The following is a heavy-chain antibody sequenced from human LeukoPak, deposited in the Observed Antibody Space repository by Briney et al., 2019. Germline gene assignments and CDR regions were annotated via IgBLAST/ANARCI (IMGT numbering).Heavy chain of an antibody. CDR1: GFSLSTSGVG. J-gene: IGHJ3*02. D-gene: IGHD2-21*02. Sequence: SGPTLVKPTQTLTLTCTFSGFSLSTSGVGVGWIRQPPGKALEWLALIYWNDDKRYSPSLKSRLTITKDTSKNQVVLTMTNIDPVDTATYYCAHSMRVVTANDAFDISGQGTMVSVSS. CDR2: IYWNDDK. CDR3: AHSMRVVTANDAFDI. V-gene: IGHV2-5*01.